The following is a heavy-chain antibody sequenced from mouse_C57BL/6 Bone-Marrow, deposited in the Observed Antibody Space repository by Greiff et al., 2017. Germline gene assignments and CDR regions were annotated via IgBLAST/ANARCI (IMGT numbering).Heavy chain of an antibody. CDR1: GYAFSSSW. Sequence: QVQLKESGPELVKPGASVKISCKASGYAFSSSWMNWVKQRPGKGLEWIGRIYPGDGDTNYNGKFKGKATLTADKSSSTAYMQLSSLTSEDSAVYFCAREWLLRPYAMDYWGQGTSVTVSS. CDR2: IYPGDGDT. J-gene: IGHJ4*01. D-gene: IGHD2-3*01. V-gene: IGHV1-82*01. CDR3: AREWLLRPYAMDY.